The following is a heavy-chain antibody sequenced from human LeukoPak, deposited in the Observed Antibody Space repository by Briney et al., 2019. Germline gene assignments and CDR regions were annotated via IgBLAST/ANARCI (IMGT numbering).Heavy chain of an antibody. V-gene: IGHV4-39*01. CDR1: GGSISSSSYY. D-gene: IGHD3/OR15-3a*01. CDR3: ASKSTAWTIDY. CDR2: MYYSGST. Sequence: SETLSLTCTVSGGSISSSSYYWGWIRQTPGRGLEWIGTMYYSGSTNYNPSLKSRVTLSIDTPKNQFSLRLSSVTTADTAVYYCASKSTAWTIDYWGQGTLVTVSS. J-gene: IGHJ4*02.